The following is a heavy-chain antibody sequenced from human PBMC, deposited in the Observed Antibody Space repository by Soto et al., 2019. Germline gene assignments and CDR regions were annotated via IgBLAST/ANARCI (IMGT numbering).Heavy chain of an antibody. CDR3: AKDQKD. Sequence: EVQLLESGGGLVQPGGSRRLSCAASGFTFSNYAMSWVRQAPGKVLEWVSAISGSGITTYYAASVKGRFTISRDNTQSTLYLQMNSLRAEDTAVYYCAKDQKDCGQGTLVTVSS. CDR2: ISGSGITT. J-gene: IGHJ4*02. CDR1: GFTFSNYA. V-gene: IGHV3-23*01.